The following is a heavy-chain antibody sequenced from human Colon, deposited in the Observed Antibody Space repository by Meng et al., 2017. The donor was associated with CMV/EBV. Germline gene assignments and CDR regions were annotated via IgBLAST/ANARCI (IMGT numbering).Heavy chain of an antibody. CDR1: GFTFSSYA. CDR2: ISYDGSSK. V-gene: IGHV3-30*04. Sequence: GESLKISCAASGFTFSSYAMHWVRQAPGKGLEWVAVISYDGSSKYYADSVKGRFTISRDNSKNTLYLQMNSLRAEDTAVYYCAREFWAVAGAWGQGTLVTVSS. CDR3: AREFWAVAGA. D-gene: IGHD6-19*01. J-gene: IGHJ5*02.